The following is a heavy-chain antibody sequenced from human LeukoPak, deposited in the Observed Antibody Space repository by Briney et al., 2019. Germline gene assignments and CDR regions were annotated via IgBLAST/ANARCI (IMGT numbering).Heavy chain of an antibody. V-gene: IGHV3-30*03. J-gene: IGHJ4*02. CDR3: SGSAYLGLY. D-gene: IGHD3-16*01. CDR2: ISYDGSNK. CDR1: GFTFSSYG. Sequence: GGSLRLSCAASGFTFSSYGMHWVRQAPGKGLEWVAVISYDGSNKYYADSVKGRFTISRDNSKNTLYLQMNSLRAEDTAVYYCSGSAYLGLYWGQGTLVTVSS.